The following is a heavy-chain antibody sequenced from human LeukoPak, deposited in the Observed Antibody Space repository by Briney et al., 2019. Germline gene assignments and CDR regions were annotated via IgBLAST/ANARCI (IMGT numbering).Heavy chain of an antibody. CDR3: ARAWLQSGVKYYFDY. CDR1: GGSISSYY. CDR2: IYYSGST. J-gene: IGHJ4*02. V-gene: IGHV4-59*12. Sequence: PSETLSLTCTVSGGSISSYYWSWIRQPPGKGLEWIGYIYYSGSTNYNPSLKSRVTISVDTSKNQFSLKLSSVTAADTAVYYCARAWLQSGVKYYFDYWGQGTLVTVSS. D-gene: IGHD5-24*01.